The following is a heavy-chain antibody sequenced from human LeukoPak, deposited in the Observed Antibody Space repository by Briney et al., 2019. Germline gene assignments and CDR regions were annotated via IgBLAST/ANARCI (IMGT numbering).Heavy chain of an antibody. D-gene: IGHD3-22*01. CDR2: IYTSGST. CDR3: PRGSYYYDSRGNRDAFDI. V-gene: IGHV4-4*07. J-gene: IGHJ3*02. CDR1: GDSISIYY. Sequence: PSETLSLTCTVSGDSISIYYWSWIRQPAGKGLEWIGRIYTSGSTNYNPSLKTRVSMSVDTSKNQFSLKLNSVTAADTAVYYCPRGSYYYDSRGNRDAFDIWGQGTMVTVSS.